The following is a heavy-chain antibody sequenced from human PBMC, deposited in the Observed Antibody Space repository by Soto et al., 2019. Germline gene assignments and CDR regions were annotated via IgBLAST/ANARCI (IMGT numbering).Heavy chain of an antibody. CDR2: IYYSGST. CDR3: SSLGYRYGYSFVY. CDR1: GGSISSSSYY. V-gene: IGHV4-39*01. Sequence: PSETLSLTCTVSGGSISSSSYYWGWIRQPPGKGLEWIGSIYYSGSTYYNPSLKSRVTISVDTSKNQFSLKLSSVTAADTAVYYCSSLGYRYGYSFVYWGPAPLVTVFS. J-gene: IGHJ4*02. D-gene: IGHD5-18*01.